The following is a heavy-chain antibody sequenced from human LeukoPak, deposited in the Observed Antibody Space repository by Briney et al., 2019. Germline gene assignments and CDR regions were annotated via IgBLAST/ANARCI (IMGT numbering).Heavy chain of an antibody. D-gene: IGHD1-26*01. V-gene: IGHV4-59*01. CDR1: GGSISSYY. J-gene: IGHJ3*02. CDR3: ASQAGSYYFRAFDI. CDR2: INYSGST. Sequence: SETLSLTCTVSGGSISSYYWSWIRQPPGKGLEWIGYINYSGSTNYNPSLKSRVTISVDTSKNQFSLKLSSVTAADTAVYYCASQAGSYYFRAFDIWGQGXMVTVS.